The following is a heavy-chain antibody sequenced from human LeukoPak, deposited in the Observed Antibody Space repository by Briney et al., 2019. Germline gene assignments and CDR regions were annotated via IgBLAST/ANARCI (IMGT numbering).Heavy chain of an antibody. J-gene: IGHJ4*02. Sequence: GGSLRLSCSASGFMFNNYAMHWVRQAAGKGLEWVAFILYDETIKSSADSVKGRFTISRDNSKNTLYLQMDSLRADDTAVYFCAKDRCTHGVCYNFDFWGQGTLVAVSS. V-gene: IGHV3-30*02. CDR2: ILYDETIK. D-gene: IGHD2-8*01. CDR1: GFMFNNYA. CDR3: AKDRCTHGVCYNFDF.